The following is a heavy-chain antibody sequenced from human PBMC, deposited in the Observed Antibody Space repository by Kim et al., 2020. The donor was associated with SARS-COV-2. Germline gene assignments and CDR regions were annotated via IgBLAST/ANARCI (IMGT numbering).Heavy chain of an antibody. CDR3: AKDTSPFQALSASHADY. CDR1: GFTFDDYA. J-gene: IGHJ4*02. CDR2: ISWNSGSI. V-gene: IGHV3-9*01. Sequence: GGSLRLSCAASGFTFDDYAMHWVRQAPGKGLEWVSGISWNSGSIGYADSVKGRFTISRDNAKNSLYLQMNSLRAEDTALYYCAKDTSPFQALSASHADYWGQGTLVTVSS.